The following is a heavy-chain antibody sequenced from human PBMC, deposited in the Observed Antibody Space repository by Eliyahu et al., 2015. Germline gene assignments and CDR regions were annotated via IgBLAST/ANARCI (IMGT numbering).Heavy chain of an antibody. CDR2: IIPFLGIT. V-gene: IGHV1-69*04. J-gene: IGHJ5*02. D-gene: IGHD6-13*01. CDR3: ARMVAAAGTGEFDP. CDR1: GGTFSSYS. Sequence: QVQLVQSGAEVKKPGSSVKVSCKASGGTFSSYSISWARQAPGQGLEWMGRIIPFLGITNYAQKFQGRVTITADKSTSTAYMELSSLRSEDTAVYYCARMVAAAGTGEFDPWGQGTLVTVSS.